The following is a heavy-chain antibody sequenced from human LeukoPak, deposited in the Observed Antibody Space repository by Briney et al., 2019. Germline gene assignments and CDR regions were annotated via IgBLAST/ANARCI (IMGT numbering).Heavy chain of an antibody. CDR2: FDPEDGET. V-gene: IGHV1-24*01. CDR1: GYTLTELS. Sequence: ASVKVSCKVSGYTLTELSMHWVRQAPGKGLEWMGGFDPEDGETIYAQKFQGRVTMTEDTSTDTAYMELSSLRSEDTAVYYCARVGRGGQFSDYWGQGTLVTVSS. D-gene: IGHD1-26*01. J-gene: IGHJ4*02. CDR3: ARVGRGGQFSDY.